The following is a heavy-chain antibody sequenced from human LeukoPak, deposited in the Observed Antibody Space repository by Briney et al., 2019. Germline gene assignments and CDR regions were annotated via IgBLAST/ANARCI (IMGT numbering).Heavy chain of an antibody. V-gene: IGHV3-23*01. Sequence: PGGSLRLSCAASGFTFCSYAMSWVRQAPGKGLEWVSAISNNGGYTYYADSVQGRFTISRDNSKSTLCLQMNSLRAEDTAVYYCAKQLGYCSDGSCYFPYWGQGTLVTVSS. CDR3: AKQLGYCSDGSCYFPY. CDR1: GFTFCSYA. J-gene: IGHJ4*02. CDR2: ISNNGGYT. D-gene: IGHD2-15*01.